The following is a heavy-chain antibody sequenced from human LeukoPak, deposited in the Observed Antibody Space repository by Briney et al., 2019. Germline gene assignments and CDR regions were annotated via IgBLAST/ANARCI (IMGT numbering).Heavy chain of an antibody. CDR1: GFSLSDYQ. Sequence: TGGSLRLSCAASGFSLSDYQMSWVRQAPGKGLEWISYITASGRSTNYADSVKGRFTISRDNAKNSVVNSLRAEDTAVYYCTRERRGSYYAFESWGQGTLVSVSS. CDR2: ITASGRST. J-gene: IGHJ4*02. CDR3: TRERRGSYYAFES. D-gene: IGHD3-16*01. V-gene: IGHV3-11*01.